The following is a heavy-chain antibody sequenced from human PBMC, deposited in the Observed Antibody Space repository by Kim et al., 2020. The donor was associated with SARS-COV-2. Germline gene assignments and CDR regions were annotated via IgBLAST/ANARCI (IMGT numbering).Heavy chain of an antibody. CDR1: GGSISSSSYY. J-gene: IGHJ4*02. D-gene: IGHD6-13*01. Sequence: SETLSLTCTVSGGSISSSSYYWGWIRQPPGKGLEWIGSIYYSGSTYYNPSLKSRVTISVDTSKNQFSLKLSSVTAADTAVYYCARRYSSSWHYFDYWGQGTLVTVSS. V-gene: IGHV4-39*01. CDR3: ARRYSSSWHYFDY. CDR2: IYYSGST.